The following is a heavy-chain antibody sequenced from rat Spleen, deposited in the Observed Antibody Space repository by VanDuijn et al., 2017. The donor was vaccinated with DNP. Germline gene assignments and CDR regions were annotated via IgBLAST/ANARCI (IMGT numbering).Heavy chain of an antibody. Sequence: QVQLRESGPGLVQPSQTLSLACTVSGFSLTNHHVHWVRQPPGKGLEWMGRIQSGGSIDYNSALKSRLSISRDISKSQVYLKMNSVQTEDTAMYFCARSGRAMDAWGQGISVTVSS. CDR3: ARSGRAMDA. V-gene: IGHV2-27*01. CDR2: IQSGGSI. CDR1: GFSLTNHH. D-gene: IGHD5-1*01. J-gene: IGHJ4*01.